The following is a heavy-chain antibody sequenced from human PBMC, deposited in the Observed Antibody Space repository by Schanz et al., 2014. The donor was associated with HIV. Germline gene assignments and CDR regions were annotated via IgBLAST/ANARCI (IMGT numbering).Heavy chain of an antibody. J-gene: IGHJ6*02. CDR1: GGTSSIYA. CDR2: IIPLSGTP. Sequence: QVQLVQSGAEVKKPGSSVKVACKASGGTSSIYAISWVRQAPGQGLEWMGGIIPLSGTPFYAQKFQGRVAITADKSTGTVYMDLGSLTSEDTAVYFCARDIKHDDPFQYGMDVWGQGTTVSVSS. D-gene: IGHD1-1*01. CDR3: ARDIKHDDPFQYGMDV. V-gene: IGHV1-69*06.